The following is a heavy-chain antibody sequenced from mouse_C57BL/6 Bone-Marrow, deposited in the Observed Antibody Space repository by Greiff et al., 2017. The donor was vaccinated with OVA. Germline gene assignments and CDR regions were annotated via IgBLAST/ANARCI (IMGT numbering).Heavy chain of an antibody. V-gene: IGHV7-3*01. Sequence: EVKLEESGGGLVQPGGSLSLSCAASGFTFTDYYMSWVRQPPGKALEWLGFIRNKANGYTTEYSASVKGRFTISRDNSQSILYLQMNALRAEDSATYYCASHNYFIYFDYWGQGTTLTVSS. D-gene: IGHD1-1*01. CDR1: GFTFTDYY. CDR3: ASHNYFIYFDY. J-gene: IGHJ2*01. CDR2: IRNKANGYTT.